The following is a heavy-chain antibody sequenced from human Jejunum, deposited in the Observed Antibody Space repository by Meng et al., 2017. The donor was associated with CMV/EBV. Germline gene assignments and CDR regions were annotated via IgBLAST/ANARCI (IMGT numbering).Heavy chain of an antibody. D-gene: IGHD5-18*01. J-gene: IGHJ4*02. CDR3: AREGTTLVTYDY. Sequence: EGQVVGSGGGLVQPGGSLRLSCAASGFTVSNSYMSWVRQAPGKGLEWVSVIYGGGSTYYADSVKGRFTISRDSSKNTLYLQMNSLRAEDTAVYYCAREGTTLVTYDYWGQGTLVTVSS. V-gene: IGHV3-66*01. CDR1: GFTVSNSY. CDR2: IYGGGST.